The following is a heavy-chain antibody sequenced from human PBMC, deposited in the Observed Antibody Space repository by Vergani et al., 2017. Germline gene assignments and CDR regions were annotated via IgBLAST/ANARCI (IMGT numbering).Heavy chain of an antibody. CDR3: ARENCGGDCYPAY. J-gene: IGHJ4*02. Sequence: EVQLVESGGGLVQPGGSLRLSCAASGFTFSSYWMSWVRQAPGKGLEWVANIKQDGSEKYYVDSVKGRLTISRDNAKNSLYLQMNSLRAEDTAVYYCARENCGGDCYPAYWGQGTLVTVSS. CDR1: GFTFSSYW. D-gene: IGHD2-21*02. V-gene: IGHV3-7*01. CDR2: IKQDGSEK.